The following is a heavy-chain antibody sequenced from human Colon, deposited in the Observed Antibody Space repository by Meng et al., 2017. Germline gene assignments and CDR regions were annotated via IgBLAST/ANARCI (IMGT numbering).Heavy chain of an antibody. CDR3: ARNHMRSLDY. CDR2: AST. J-gene: IGHJ4*02. V-gene: IGHV4-61*03. CDR1: CSTVSSGGYR. Sequence: QELLEEWGPRLGSPSVTFSLLYSVSCSTVSSGGYRSRWMRQPPGNGLERIAYASTKYNASLKSRVTITVDKAKNHFSLRLTNVPAADTAVYYCARNHMRSLDYWGQGILVTVSS.